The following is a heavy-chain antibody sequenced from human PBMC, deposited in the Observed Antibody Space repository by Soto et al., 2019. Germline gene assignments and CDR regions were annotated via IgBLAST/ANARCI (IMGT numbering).Heavy chain of an antibody. CDR2: ISSSGKTT. CDR3: ARAYDSSGFFYTFLY. Sequence: GGSLRLSCEASGFTFSSYEMNWVRQAPGKGLEWVSHISSSGKTTYYADSVKGRFTSSRDNAKSSLYLQMSSLRAEDTAVYYCARAYDSSGFFYTFLYWGLGTLVTVSS. CDR1: GFTFSSYE. D-gene: IGHD3-22*01. J-gene: IGHJ4*02. V-gene: IGHV3-48*03.